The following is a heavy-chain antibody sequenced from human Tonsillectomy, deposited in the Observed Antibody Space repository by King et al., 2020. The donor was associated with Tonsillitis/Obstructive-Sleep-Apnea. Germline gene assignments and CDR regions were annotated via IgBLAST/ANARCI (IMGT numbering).Heavy chain of an antibody. V-gene: IGHV4-59*11. Sequence: QLQESGPGLVKPSETLSLTCTVSGGSISSHYWNWIRQPPGKGLEWIGYIYYSGSTNYNPSLKSRVTISVDTSKNQFSLKLSSVTAADTAVYYGARADDGGMARDYYCGDAMDVWGQGATVTVS. CDR1: GGSISSHY. J-gene: IGHJ6*02. D-gene: IGHD1-14*01. CDR2: IYYSGST. CDR3: ARADDGGMARDYYCGDAMDV.